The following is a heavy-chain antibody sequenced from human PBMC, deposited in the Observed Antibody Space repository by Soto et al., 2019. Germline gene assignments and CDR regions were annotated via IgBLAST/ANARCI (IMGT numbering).Heavy chain of an antibody. CDR3: VRAGSYYDSSGYYRFDY. Sequence: PGESLKISCKGSGYSFTSYWIGWLRQMPGKGMEWMGIIYPGDSDTRYSPSFQGQVTISADKSISTAYLQWSSLKASDTAMYYCVRAGSYYDSSGYYRFDYWGQGTLVTVSS. CDR1: GYSFTSYW. J-gene: IGHJ4*02. V-gene: IGHV5-51*01. CDR2: IYPGDSDT. D-gene: IGHD3-22*01.